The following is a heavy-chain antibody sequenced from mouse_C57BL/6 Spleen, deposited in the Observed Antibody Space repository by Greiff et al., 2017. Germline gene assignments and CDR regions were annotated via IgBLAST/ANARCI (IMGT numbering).Heavy chain of an antibody. J-gene: IGHJ2*01. CDR3: ARNWYFDY. CDR1: GYTFTDYY. D-gene: IGHD4-1*01. CDR2: INPNNGGT. V-gene: IGHV1-26*01. Sequence: LVEPGASVKISCKASGYTFTDYYMNWVKQSHGKSLEWIGDINPNNGGTSYNQKFKGKATLTVDKSSSTAYMELRSLTSEDSAVYYCARNWYFDYWGQGTTLTVSS.